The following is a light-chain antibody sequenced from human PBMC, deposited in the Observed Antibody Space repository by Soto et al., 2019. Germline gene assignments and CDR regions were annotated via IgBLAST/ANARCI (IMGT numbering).Light chain of an antibody. CDR3: AAWDGSLNNVL. V-gene: IGLV1-44*01. CDR2: GDN. J-gene: IGLJ2*01. CDR1: GSSIGTNT. Sequence: QSVLTQPPSASGTPGQRVTISCSGSGSSIGTNTVNWYRQLPGTAPKLLIYGDNQRPLGVPDRFSGSKSGTSASLAISGLQSEDEAEYYCAAWDGSLNNVLFGGGTKLTVL.